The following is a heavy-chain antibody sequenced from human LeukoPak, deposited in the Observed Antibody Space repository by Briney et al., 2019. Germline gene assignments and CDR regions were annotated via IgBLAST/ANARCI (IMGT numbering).Heavy chain of an antibody. Sequence: SETLSLTCTVSGGSISSSSYYWGWIRQPPGKGLEWIGSTYYSGSTYYNPSLKSRVTISVDTSKNQFSLKLSSVTAADTAVYYCARHRKWLVPPGGWFDPWGQGTLVTVT. V-gene: IGHV4-39*01. CDR2: TYYSGST. CDR1: GGSISSSSYY. J-gene: IGHJ5*02. D-gene: IGHD6-19*01. CDR3: ARHRKWLVPPGGWFDP.